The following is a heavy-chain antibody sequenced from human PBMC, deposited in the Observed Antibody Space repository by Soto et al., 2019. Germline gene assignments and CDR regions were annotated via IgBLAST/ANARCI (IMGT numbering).Heavy chain of an antibody. Sequence: GAAVKVSCKASGRTFSSYASSWVRQAPGQGLEWMGGIIPIFGTANYAQKFQGRVTITADESTSTAYMELSSLRSEDTAVYYCARETRFLEGSMPDYFDYWGQGTLVTVSS. CDR3: ARETRFLEGSMPDYFDY. CDR1: GRTFSSYA. V-gene: IGHV1-69*13. CDR2: IIPIFGTA. J-gene: IGHJ4*02. D-gene: IGHD3-3*01.